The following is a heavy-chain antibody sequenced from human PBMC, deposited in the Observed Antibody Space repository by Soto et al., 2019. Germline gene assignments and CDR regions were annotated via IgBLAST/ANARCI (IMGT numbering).Heavy chain of an antibody. D-gene: IGHD3-9*01. CDR1: GFTFSHYD. J-gene: IGHJ5*02. CDR3: ARAHFDILTGYPRMDP. CDR2: ISTIGDTI. Sequence: GGSLRLSCAASGFTFSHYDMNWVRQAPGKGLEWVSYISTIGDTISYADSVKGRFTISRDNAKNSLHLQMSSLRAENTAVYYCARAHFDILTGYPRMDPWGQGTLVTVSS. V-gene: IGHV3-48*03.